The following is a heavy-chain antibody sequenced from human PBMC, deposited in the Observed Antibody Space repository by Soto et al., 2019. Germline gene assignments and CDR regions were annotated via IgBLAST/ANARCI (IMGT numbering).Heavy chain of an antibody. Sequence: SETLSLTCTVSGGSISSGGYYWSWIRQHPGKGLEWIGYIYYSGSTYYNPSLKSRVTISVDTSKNQFSLKLSSVTAADTAVYYCARDRFLYDSSVGFDIWGQVTIVTVS. CDR2: IYYSGST. CDR1: GGSISSGGYY. J-gene: IGHJ3*02. V-gene: IGHV4-31*03. CDR3: ARDRFLYDSSVGFDI. D-gene: IGHD3-22*01.